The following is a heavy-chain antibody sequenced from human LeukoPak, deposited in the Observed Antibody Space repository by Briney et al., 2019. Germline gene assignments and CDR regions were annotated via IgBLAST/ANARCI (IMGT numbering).Heavy chain of an antibody. D-gene: IGHD1-26*01. CDR1: GYTFISYD. V-gene: IGHV1-69*13. Sequence: SVKVSCKASGYTFISYDINWVRQATGQGLEWMGGIIPIFGTANYAQKFQGRVTITADESTSTAYMELSSLRSEDTAVYYCATPGIVGATRYYYMDVWGKGTTVTVSS. CDR3: ATPGIVGATRYYYMDV. CDR2: IIPIFGTA. J-gene: IGHJ6*03.